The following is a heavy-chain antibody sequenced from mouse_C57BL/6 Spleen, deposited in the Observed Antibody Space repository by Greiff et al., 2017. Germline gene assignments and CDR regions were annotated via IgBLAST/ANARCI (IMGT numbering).Heavy chain of an antibody. CDR2: INPGSGGT. V-gene: IGHV1-54*01. J-gene: IGHJ2*01. Sequence: VQLQQSGAELVRPGTSVKVSCKASGYAFTNYLIEWVKQRPGQGLEWIGVINPGSGGTNYNEKFKGKATLTADKSSSTAYMQLSSLTSEDSAVYFCARSGGYYDDDGRVGYFDYWGQGTTLTVSS. D-gene: IGHD2-4*01. CDR1: GYAFTNYL. CDR3: ARSGGYYDDDGRVGYFDY.